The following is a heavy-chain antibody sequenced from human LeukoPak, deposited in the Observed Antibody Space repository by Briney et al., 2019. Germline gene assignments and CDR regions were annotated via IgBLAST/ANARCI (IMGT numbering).Heavy chain of an antibody. CDR3: AKEFRVAATRGYFDY. Sequence: GGSLRLSCAASGFTVSSNYMSWVRQAPGKGLEWVSVIYSGGSTYYADSVKGRFTISRDNSKNTLYLQMNSLRAEDTAVYYCAKEFRVAATRGYFDYWGQGTLVIVSS. CDR2: IYSGGST. J-gene: IGHJ4*02. V-gene: IGHV3-53*01. CDR1: GFTVSSNY. D-gene: IGHD2-15*01.